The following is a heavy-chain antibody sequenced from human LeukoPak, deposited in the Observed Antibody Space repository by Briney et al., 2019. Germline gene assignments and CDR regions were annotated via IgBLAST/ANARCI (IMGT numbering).Heavy chain of an antibody. CDR2: IYYSGST. Sequence: SETLSLTCTVSGGSFSSSTYYWGWIRQPPGKGLEWIGSIYYSGSTYYNPSLKSRFTISVDTSKHQFSLKLSSVTAADTAVYYCARVGSYCFEYWGQGTLVTVSS. J-gene: IGHJ4*02. CDR1: GGSFSSSTYY. V-gene: IGHV4-39*07. D-gene: IGHD3-10*01. CDR3: ARVGSYCFEY.